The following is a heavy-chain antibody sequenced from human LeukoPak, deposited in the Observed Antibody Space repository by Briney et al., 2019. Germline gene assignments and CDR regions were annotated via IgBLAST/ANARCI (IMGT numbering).Heavy chain of an antibody. V-gene: IGHV4-4*02. J-gene: IGHJ3*02. CDR1: GDSISSSYW. D-gene: IGHD6-19*01. CDR2: VYHSGST. CDR3: ATGGWTDGAFDI. Sequence: SETLSLTCAVSGDSISSSYWWSWVRQPPGKGLEWIGEVYHSGSTNYSPSLKSRVTISVDTSKNQFSLKLSSVTAADTAVYYCATGGWTDGAFDIWGQGTMVTVSS.